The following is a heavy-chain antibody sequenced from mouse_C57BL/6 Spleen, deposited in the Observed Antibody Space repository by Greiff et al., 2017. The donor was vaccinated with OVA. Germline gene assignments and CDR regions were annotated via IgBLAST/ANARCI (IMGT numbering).Heavy chain of an antibody. CDR1: GFKIKEDC. V-gene: IGHV14-1*01. CDR2: HYAYDGDT. D-gene: IGHD1-1*01. CDR3: TTYYGSSFHWYFDV. J-gene: IGHJ1*03. Sequence: EVQLKESGAELVRPGASVKLSCTASGFKIKEDCTHWATQSPKHSVESTSRHYAYDGDTEYAPKFQGKATMTADTSSNTAYLQLSSLTSEDTAVYYCTTYYGSSFHWYFDVWGTGTTVTVSS.